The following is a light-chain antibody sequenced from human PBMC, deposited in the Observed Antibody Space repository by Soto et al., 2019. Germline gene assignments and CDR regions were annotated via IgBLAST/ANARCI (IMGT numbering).Light chain of an antibody. CDR2: EAS. V-gene: IGKV3-11*01. Sequence: EIVLTQSPATLSLSPGETATLSCRASQSISSYLAWYQQKPGQAPRLLMYEASNRATGIPARFSGGGSGTDFTLTISSLEPEDFAVYYCQQRSDWPWTFGQGTKVEIK. CDR1: QSISSY. J-gene: IGKJ1*01. CDR3: QQRSDWPWT.